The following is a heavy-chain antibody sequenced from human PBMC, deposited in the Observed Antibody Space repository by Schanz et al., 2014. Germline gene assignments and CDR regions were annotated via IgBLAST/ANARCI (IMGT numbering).Heavy chain of an antibody. J-gene: IGHJ4*02. Sequence: QVQLVESGGGLVKPGGSLRLSCAASGFIFNDYYMNWIRQAPGKGLEWLSYISRDGTTSYYAYSVKGRFTISRDNAKNSLYLEMTSLRGEDTAVYYCARDPNSVNEIDYWGQGTLVTVSS. CDR2: ISRDGTTS. CDR1: GFIFNDYY. V-gene: IGHV3-11*01. D-gene: IGHD5-12*01. CDR3: ARDPNSVNEIDY.